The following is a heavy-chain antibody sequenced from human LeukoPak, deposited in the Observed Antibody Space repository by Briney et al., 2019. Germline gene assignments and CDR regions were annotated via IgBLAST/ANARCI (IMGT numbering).Heavy chain of an antibody. CDR1: GFTFSSYW. J-gene: IGHJ4*02. D-gene: IGHD3-9*01. CDR2: IKHDGSEK. CDR3: ARDIVIRDYYFDY. V-gene: IGHV3-7*01. Sequence: GGSLRLSCAASGFTFSSYWMSWVRQAPGKGLEWVANIKHDGSEKNYVGSVKGRFTISRDNARKSLYLQMNSLRADDTAVYYCARDIVIRDYYFDYWGQGTLVTVSS.